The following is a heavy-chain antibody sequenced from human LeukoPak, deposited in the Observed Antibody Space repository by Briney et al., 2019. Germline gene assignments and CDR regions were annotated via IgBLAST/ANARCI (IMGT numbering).Heavy chain of an antibody. CDR2: INHSGST. J-gene: IGHJ4*02. CDR3: ARGYCSSTSCYFYGTFDY. CDR1: GGSFSGYY. D-gene: IGHD2-2*01. Sequence: SETLSLTCAVYGGSFSGYYWSWIRQPPGKGLEWIGEINHSGSTNYNPSLKSRVTIPIDTSKNQFSLKLSSVTAADAAVYYCARGYCSSTSCYFYGTFDYWGQGTLVTVSS. V-gene: IGHV4-34*01.